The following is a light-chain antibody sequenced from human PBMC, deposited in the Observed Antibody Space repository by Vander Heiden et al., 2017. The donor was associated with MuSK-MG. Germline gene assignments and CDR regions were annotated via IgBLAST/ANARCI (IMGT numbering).Light chain of an antibody. CDR1: QSVSSY. Sequence: VLLQTPATLSLSPGERATLSCRASQSVSSYLAWYQQKPGQAPRLLIYDASNRATGIPARFSGSGSLTDFTLTIRSPELADVQACDLPLRSKYFIVLGQGTKVEI. J-gene: IGKJ1*01. CDR3: PLRSKYFIV. V-gene: IGKV3-11*01. CDR2: DAS.